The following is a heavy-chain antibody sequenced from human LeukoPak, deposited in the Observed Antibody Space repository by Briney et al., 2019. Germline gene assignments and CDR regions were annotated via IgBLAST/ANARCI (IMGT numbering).Heavy chain of an antibody. CDR3: AKHLGYSTSSGIDY. V-gene: IGHV3-23*01. CDR1: GFTFSTYA. D-gene: IGHD6-6*01. CDR2: ISGGVLST. Sequence: PGGSLRLSCAASGFTFSTYAMSWVRQAPGKGLEWVSTISGGVLSTYYADSVKGQFTISRDNSKNTLYLQMNSLRADDTAVYYCAKHLGYSTSSGIDYWGQGTLVTVSS. J-gene: IGHJ4*02.